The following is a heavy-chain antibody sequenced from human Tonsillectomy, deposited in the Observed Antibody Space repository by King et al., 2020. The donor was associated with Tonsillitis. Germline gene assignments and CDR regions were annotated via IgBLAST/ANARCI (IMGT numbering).Heavy chain of an antibody. D-gene: IGHD2-2*01. J-gene: IGHJ4*02. V-gene: IGHV3-11*06. CDR2: ITSSSRFT. CDR3: ARGTSAVPASMLY. Sequence: VQLVESGGGLVKPGGSLRLSCSASGFTFSDYYMSWVRQAPGKGLEWVSFITSSSRFTNYADSVKGRFTISKDNAKNLLFLQMNSLRAEDTGLYYCARGTSAVPASMLYWGQGTLVTVSS. CDR1: GFTFSDYY.